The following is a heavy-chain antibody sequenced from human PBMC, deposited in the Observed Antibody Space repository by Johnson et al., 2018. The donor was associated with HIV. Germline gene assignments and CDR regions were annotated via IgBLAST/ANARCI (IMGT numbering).Heavy chain of an antibody. J-gene: IGHJ3*01. CDR1: GFTFSSYL. CDR3: ARGVDWHWPTSAFHV. D-gene: IGHD2-21*01. CDR2: IKKDGSEQ. V-gene: IGHV3-7*05. Sequence: VQLVESGGGLVQPGGSLRLSCAASGFTFSSYLMSWVRQAPGKGLEWVANIKKDGSEQYYVDSVRGRFTISRDNTKNSLYLHMSSLRADDTAVYYCARGVDWHWPTSAFHVWGQGTMVSVSS.